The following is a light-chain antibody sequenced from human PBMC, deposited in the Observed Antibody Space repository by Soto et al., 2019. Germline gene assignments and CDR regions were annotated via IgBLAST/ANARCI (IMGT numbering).Light chain of an antibody. J-gene: IGLJ1*01. CDR1: SSDVGGYNY. Sequence: QSALTQPASVSGSPGQSITISCTGTSSDVGGYNYVSWYQQHPGNAPRLMIYEVNNRPSGVPIRFSGSKSGNTSSLTISGLQAEDEADYYCSSKTSSRTPFVFGTGTKLTVL. V-gene: IGLV2-14*01. CDR3: SSKTSSRTPFV. CDR2: EVN.